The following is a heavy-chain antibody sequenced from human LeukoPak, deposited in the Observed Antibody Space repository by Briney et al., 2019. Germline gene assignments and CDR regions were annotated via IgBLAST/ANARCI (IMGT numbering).Heavy chain of an antibody. V-gene: IGHV1-69*06. CDR2: IIPIFDTA. CDR1: GGTFSSYA. CDR3: ARATDYRFWSGYGTCFYYYMDV. Sequence: ASVKVSCKASGGTFSSYAISWVRQAPGQGLEWMGGIIPIFDTANYAQKFQGRVTITADKSTSTAYMELSSLRSDDTAVYYCARATDYRFWSGYGTCFYYYMDVWGKGTTVTVSS. J-gene: IGHJ6*03. D-gene: IGHD3-3*01.